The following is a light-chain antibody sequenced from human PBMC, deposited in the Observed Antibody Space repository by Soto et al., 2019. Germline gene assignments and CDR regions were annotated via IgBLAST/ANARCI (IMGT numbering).Light chain of an antibody. V-gene: IGLV1-47*02. CDR2: IND. CDR1: SSNIGRDY. J-gene: IGLJ3*02. CDR3: AVWGDSLSGWV. Sequence: QSVLTQPPSASGTPGQRVTISCSGSSSNIGRDYVYWFQQLPGTAPKLLIYINDQRPSGVPDRFSASKSGTSASLAISGLRPEDEADYYCAVWGDSLSGWVFGGGTKVTVL.